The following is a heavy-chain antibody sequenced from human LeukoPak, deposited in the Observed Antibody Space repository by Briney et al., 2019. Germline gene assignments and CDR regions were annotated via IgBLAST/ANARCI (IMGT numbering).Heavy chain of an antibody. Sequence: PSETLSLTCGVFGGSFGRDYCSWIRQPPGKGLEWIGEINLSGSARYNPSLQSRVTISVDKSRNQFSLNMTSVTAADTAVYYCAKDSYSKGDFWGQGVLVTVSS. CDR1: GGSFGRDY. D-gene: IGHD6-13*01. CDR3: AKDSYSKGDF. CDR2: INLSGSA. J-gene: IGHJ4*02. V-gene: IGHV4-34*01.